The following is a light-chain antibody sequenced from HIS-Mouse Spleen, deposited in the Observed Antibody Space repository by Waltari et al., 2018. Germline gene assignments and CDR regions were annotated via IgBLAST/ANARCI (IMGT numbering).Light chain of an antibody. CDR3: QVWDSSSDHRV. CDR1: SSNIGAGYA. Sequence: QSVLTQPPSVSGAPGQRVTISCTGSSSNIGAGYAVHWYQQLPGTAPKLLIYGNSNRPSGVPDRFSGSKSGTSASLAITGLQAEDEADYYCQVWDSSSDHRVFGTGTKVTVL. V-gene: IGLV1-40*01. J-gene: IGLJ1*01. CDR2: GNS.